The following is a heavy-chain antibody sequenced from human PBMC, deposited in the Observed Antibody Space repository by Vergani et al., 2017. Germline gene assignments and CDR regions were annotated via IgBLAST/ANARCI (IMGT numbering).Heavy chain of an antibody. Sequence: QVQLVESGGGVVQTGRSLRLSCAASGFTFSSYGMHWVRQAPGKGLEWVAVIWYDGSKKYYADSVKGRFTISRDNSKNTLYLQMNSLRAEDTAVYYCARDRLQWERGQGYMDVWGK. CDR2: IWYDGSKK. CDR1: GFTFSSYG. J-gene: IGHJ6*03. D-gene: IGHD1-26*01. V-gene: IGHV3-33*01. CDR3: ARDRLQWERGQGYMDV.